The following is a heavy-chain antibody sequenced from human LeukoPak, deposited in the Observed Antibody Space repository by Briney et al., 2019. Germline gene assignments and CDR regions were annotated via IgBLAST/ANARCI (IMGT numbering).Heavy chain of an antibody. Sequence: ASETLSLTRTVSGGSISSGGYYWSWIRQHPGKGLEWIGYIYYSGSTYYNPSLKSRVTISVDTSKNQFSLKLISVTAADTAVYYCARDRGGDYGLFYFDYWGQGTLVTVSS. J-gene: IGHJ4*02. D-gene: IGHD4-17*01. V-gene: IGHV4-31*03. CDR3: ARDRGGDYGLFYFDY. CDR1: GGSISSGGYY. CDR2: IYYSGST.